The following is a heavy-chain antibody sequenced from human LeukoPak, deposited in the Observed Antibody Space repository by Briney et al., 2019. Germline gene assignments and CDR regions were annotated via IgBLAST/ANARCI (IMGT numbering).Heavy chain of an antibody. CDR2: ISGSGSRT. J-gene: IGHJ4*02. CDR3: ARTAAGSHFDY. V-gene: IGHV3-48*02. CDR1: GLTFRTYG. Sequence: GGSLRLSCIVSGLTFRTYGMTWVRQAPGKGLEWVSNISGSGSRTYYADSVKGRFTISRDNAKNSLYLQMNSLRDEDTAVYYCARTAAGSHFDYWGQGTLVTVSS. D-gene: IGHD6-13*01.